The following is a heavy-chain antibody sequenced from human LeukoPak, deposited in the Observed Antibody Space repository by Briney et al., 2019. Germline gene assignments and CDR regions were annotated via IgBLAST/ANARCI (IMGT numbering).Heavy chain of an antibody. CDR2: IFPSGGEI. CDR3: ARSAAAGRIVATFAY. V-gene: IGHV3-23*01. D-gene: IGHD5-12*01. Sequence: GGSLRLSCAASGFTFSTFAMIWVRQPPGKGLEWVSSIFPSGGEIHYADSVRGRFTISRDNSKNTLYLHMNSLRAEDTAVYYCARSAAAGRIVATFAYWGQGTLVTVSS. J-gene: IGHJ4*02. CDR1: GFTFSTFA.